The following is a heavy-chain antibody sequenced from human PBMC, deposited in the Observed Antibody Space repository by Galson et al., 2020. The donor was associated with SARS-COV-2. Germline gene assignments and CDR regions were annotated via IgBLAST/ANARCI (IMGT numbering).Heavy chain of an antibody. Sequence: GGSLRLSCAASGFSFSNFDMSWVRQAPGKGLEWVSSVSRSGGGTFYADSVKGRFTISRDNSKNTLFLHMASLRADDAALYYWAKDPGYSYGTYFDNWGRGTLVTVSS. CDR3: AKDPGYSYGTYFDN. J-gene: IGHJ4*02. D-gene: IGHD5-18*01. V-gene: IGHV3-23*01. CDR1: GFSFSNFD. CDR2: VSRSGGGT.